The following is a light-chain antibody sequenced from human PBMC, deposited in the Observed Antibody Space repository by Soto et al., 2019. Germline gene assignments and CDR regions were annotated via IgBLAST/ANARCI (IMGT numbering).Light chain of an antibody. V-gene: IGLV2-8*01. CDR1: SSDVGDYTD. Sequence: QSALTQPPSASGSPGQSVTISCTGTSSDVGDYTDDSWHQQHPGNAPKLMIYDVDKRPAGVPDRFSSSNSGNTASMAVSGLQDEDDADYFGCSYAGSNVIFGGGTKVTVL. CDR2: DVD. CDR3: CSYAGSNVI. J-gene: IGLJ2*01.